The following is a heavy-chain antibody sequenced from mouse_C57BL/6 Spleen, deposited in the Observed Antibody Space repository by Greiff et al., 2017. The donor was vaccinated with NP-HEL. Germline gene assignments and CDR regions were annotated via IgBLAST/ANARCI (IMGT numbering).Heavy chain of an antibody. Sequence: DVKLVESGGGLVKPGGSLKLSCAASGFTFSSYAMSWVRQTPEKRLEWVATISDGGSYTYYPDNVKGRFTISRDNAKNNLYLQMSHLKSEDTAMYYCARDLGYGNWYFDVWGTGTTVTVSS. J-gene: IGHJ1*03. CDR3: ARDLGYGNWYFDV. D-gene: IGHD2-10*02. V-gene: IGHV5-4*01. CDR1: GFTFSSYA. CDR2: ISDGGSYT.